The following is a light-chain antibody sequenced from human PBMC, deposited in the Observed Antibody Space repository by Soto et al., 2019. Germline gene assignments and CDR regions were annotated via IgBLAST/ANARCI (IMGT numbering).Light chain of an antibody. J-gene: IGLJ3*02. CDR1: TSNNGSNT. Sequence: QSVLTQPPSASGTPGQRVTISCSGSTSNNGSNTVHWYQQLPGTAPKLLIYSNNRRPSGVPERFSGSKSGTSASLAISGLQSEDEADFYCASWDDSLNGVVFGGGTKLTVL. V-gene: IGLV1-44*01. CDR3: ASWDDSLNGVV. CDR2: SNN.